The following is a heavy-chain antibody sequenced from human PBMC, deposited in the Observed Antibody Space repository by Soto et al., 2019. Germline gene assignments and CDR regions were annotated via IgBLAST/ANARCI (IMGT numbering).Heavy chain of an antibody. Sequence: GGSLRLSCAASGFTFSSYWMHWVRQATGKGLVWVSRINSDGSSTSYADSVKGRFTISRDNAKNTLYLQMNSLRAEDTAVYYCARGPWLYDYYYYGMDVWGQGTTVTVSS. J-gene: IGHJ6*02. CDR3: ARGPWLYDYYYYGMDV. V-gene: IGHV3-74*01. CDR2: INSDGSST. CDR1: GFTFSSYW. D-gene: IGHD3-16*01.